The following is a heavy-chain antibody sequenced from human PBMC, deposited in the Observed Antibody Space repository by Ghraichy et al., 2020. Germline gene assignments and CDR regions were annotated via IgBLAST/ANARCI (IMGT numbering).Heavy chain of an antibody. Sequence: SQTLSLTCAVYGGSFSGYYWSWIRQPPGKGLEWIGEINHSGSTNYNPSLKSRVTISVDTSKNQFSLKLSSVTAADTAVYYCARLKIYCSSTSCYQYYFDYWGQGTLVTVSS. CDR1: GGSFSGYY. CDR2: INHSGST. CDR3: ARLKIYCSSTSCYQYYFDY. V-gene: IGHV4-34*01. D-gene: IGHD2-2*01. J-gene: IGHJ4*02.